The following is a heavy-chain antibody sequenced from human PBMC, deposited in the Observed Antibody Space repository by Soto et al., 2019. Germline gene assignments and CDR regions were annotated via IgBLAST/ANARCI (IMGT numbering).Heavy chain of an antibody. CDR1: GGSIRGTTYY. CDR3: ARRGELGDMDV. CDR2: IYYTGST. D-gene: IGHD3-16*01. J-gene: IGHJ6*03. Sequence: SETLSLTCTVSGGSIRGTTYYWTWIRQPPGKGLEWIGSIYYTGSTYDNPSLKSRVTISVDTSKNQFSLKMTSVTAADTAVYYCARRGELGDMDVWGKGTTVTVSS. V-gene: IGHV4-39*01.